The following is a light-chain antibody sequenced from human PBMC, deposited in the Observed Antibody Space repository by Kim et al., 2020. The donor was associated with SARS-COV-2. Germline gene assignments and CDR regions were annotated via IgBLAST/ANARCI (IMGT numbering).Light chain of an antibody. V-gene: IGKV1-39*01. Sequence: DIQMTQSPSSLSASVGDGVTITCRASQSISSYLNWYQQKPGKAPKLLIYGASSLQSGVPSRFSGSGSGTDFTLTISSLQPEDFATYYCQQSYSTPLTFGGGTKVDIK. CDR2: GAS. J-gene: IGKJ4*01. CDR3: QQSYSTPLT. CDR1: QSISSY.